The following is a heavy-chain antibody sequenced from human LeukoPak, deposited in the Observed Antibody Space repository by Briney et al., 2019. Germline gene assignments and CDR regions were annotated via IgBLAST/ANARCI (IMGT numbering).Heavy chain of an antibody. V-gene: IGHV3-21*01. CDR3: ARGRDGYNDYFDY. CDR1: GFTFSSYS. J-gene: IGHJ4*02. CDR2: ISSSSSYI. Sequence: GGSPRLSCAASGFTFSSYSMNWVRQAPGKGLEWVSSISSSSSYIYYADSVKGRFTISRDNAKNSLYLQMNSLRAEDTAVYYCARGRDGYNDYFDYWGQGTLVTVSS. D-gene: IGHD5-24*01.